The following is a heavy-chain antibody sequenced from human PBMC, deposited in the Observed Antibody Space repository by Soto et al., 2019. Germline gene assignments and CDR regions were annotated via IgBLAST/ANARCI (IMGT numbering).Heavy chain of an antibody. CDR2: INPSGGST. J-gene: IGHJ5*02. D-gene: IGHD3-3*01. CDR1: GYTFTSYY. CDR3: ARDRITIVGVVIPSALAP. V-gene: IGHV1-46*01. Sequence: ASVKVSCKASGYTFTSYYMHWVRQAPGQGLEWMGIINPSGGSTSYAQKFQGRVTMTRDTSTSTVYMELSSLRSEDTAVYYCARDRITIVGVVIPSALAPWGQGTLVTVS.